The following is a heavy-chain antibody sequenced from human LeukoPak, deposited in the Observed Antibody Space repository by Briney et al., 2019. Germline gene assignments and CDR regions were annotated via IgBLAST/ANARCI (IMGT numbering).Heavy chain of an antibody. Sequence: PGGSLRLSCAASGFTFSDYYMGWIRQAPGKGLEWVSYISSSSSYTNYADSVKGRFTMSRDNAKNSLYLQMNSLRAEDTAMYYCARVRSYGSYYFDYWGQGTLVTVSS. V-gene: IGHV3-11*06. CDR2: ISSSSSYT. CDR3: ARVRSYGSYYFDY. CDR1: GFTFSDYY. D-gene: IGHD5-18*01. J-gene: IGHJ4*02.